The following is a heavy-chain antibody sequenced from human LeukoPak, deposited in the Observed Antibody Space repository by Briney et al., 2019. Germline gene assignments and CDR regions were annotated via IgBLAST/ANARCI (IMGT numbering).Heavy chain of an antibody. CDR3: ARSLGETTFDW. D-gene: IGHD3-16*01. Sequence: GRSLRLSCVASGLTFRNYGMHWIRQAPGKGLEWVSVIYYDGSKKYYADFVKGRFAISRDNSKNVVYLQMDSLRAEDTAFYYCARSLGETTFDWWGQGTLVTVPS. CDR1: GLTFRNYG. J-gene: IGHJ4*02. CDR2: IYYDGSKK. V-gene: IGHV3-33*01.